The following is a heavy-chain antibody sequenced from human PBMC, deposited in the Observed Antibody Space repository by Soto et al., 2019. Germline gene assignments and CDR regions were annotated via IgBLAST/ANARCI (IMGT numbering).Heavy chain of an antibody. CDR2: ISGSGGST. D-gene: IGHD1-20*01. CDR3: AKLPLANRYFDY. Sequence: EVQVLDSGGGLVQPGGSLRLSCAASGFTFSNYAMSWVRQAPGKGLEWVSIISGSGGSTYYADSVTGRFTISRDHSENTLSLQMNSLRAEDTAVYYCAKLPLANRYFDYWGQGNLVIVSS. CDR1: GFTFSNYA. J-gene: IGHJ4*02. V-gene: IGHV3-23*01.